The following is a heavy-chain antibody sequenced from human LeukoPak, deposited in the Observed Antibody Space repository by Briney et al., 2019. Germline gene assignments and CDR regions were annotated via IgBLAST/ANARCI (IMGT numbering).Heavy chain of an antibody. J-gene: IGHJ4*02. Sequence: SETLSLTCTVSGGSISSGGYYWSWIRQHPGKGLEWIGEINHSGSTYYNPSLKSRVTISIDTSKNQFSLKLSSMTAADTAVYYCARDRRYGSTFDYWGQGTLVTVSS. CDR2: INHSGST. D-gene: IGHD3-10*01. V-gene: IGHV4-31*03. CDR3: ARDRRYGSTFDY. CDR1: GGSISSGGYY.